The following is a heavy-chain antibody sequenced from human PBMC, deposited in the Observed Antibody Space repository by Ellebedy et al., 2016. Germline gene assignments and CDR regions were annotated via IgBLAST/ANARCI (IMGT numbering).Heavy chain of an antibody. D-gene: IGHD6-13*01. CDR2: IDPSDSYT. Sequence: GESLKISCKGSGYSFTSYWISWVRQMPGKGLEWMGRIDPSDSYTNYSPSFQGHVTISADKSISTAYLQWSSLKASDTAMYYCARQSARYSSSSWDFDIWGQGTMVTVSS. CDR3: ARQSARYSSSSWDFDI. V-gene: IGHV5-10-1*01. CDR1: GYSFTSYW. J-gene: IGHJ3*02.